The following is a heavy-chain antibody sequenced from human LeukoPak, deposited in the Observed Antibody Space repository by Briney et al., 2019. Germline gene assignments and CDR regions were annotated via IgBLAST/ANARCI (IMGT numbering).Heavy chain of an antibody. J-gene: IGHJ4*02. D-gene: IGHD4-23*01. CDR1: GGSFISYA. Sequence: SVKVSCKASGGSFISYAINWVRQAPGQGLEWMGGIIPIFGKANYAQKFQDRVAITAVESMSTVYMELSSLRSEDTAVYYCARGWLAETTEVTPYNYWGQGTLVTVSS. V-gene: IGHV1-69*13. CDR2: IIPIFGKA. CDR3: ARGWLAETTEVTPYNY.